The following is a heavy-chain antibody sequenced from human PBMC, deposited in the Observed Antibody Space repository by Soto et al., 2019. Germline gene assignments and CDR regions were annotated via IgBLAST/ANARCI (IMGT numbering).Heavy chain of an antibody. D-gene: IGHD5-12*01. CDR2: IIPIFGTT. J-gene: IGHJ4*02. CDR1: GDIFSGYS. V-gene: IGHV1-69*14. CDR3: ARDLGSGYDPGDY. Sequence: QVQLVQSGAEVKKPGSSVKVSCKTSGDIFSGYSISWVRQAPGQGLEWMGGIIPIFGTTNYAPRFHGRVTITADKSTSTVYMELYSLKSEATAVYYCARDLGSGYDPGDYWGQGTLVTVSS.